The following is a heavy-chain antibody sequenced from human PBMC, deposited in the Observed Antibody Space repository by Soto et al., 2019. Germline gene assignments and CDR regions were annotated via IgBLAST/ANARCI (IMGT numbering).Heavy chain of an antibody. Sequence: QVQLQESGPGLVKPSGTLSLTCAVSGGSISSSNWWSWVRQPPGKGLEWIGEIYHSGSTNYNPSLKSRVTRXVXKPXNQFSLKLSSVTAADTAVYYCARAAMGGSSWPFDYWGQGTLVTVSS. CDR1: GGSISSSNW. D-gene: IGHD6-13*01. V-gene: IGHV4-4*02. CDR3: ARAAMGGSSWPFDY. J-gene: IGHJ4*02. CDR2: IYHSGST.